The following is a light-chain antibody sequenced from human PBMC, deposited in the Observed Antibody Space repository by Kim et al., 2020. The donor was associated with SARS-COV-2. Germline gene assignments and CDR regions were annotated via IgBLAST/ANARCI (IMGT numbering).Light chain of an antibody. V-gene: IGKV1D-12*01. J-gene: IGKJ4*01. CDR1: QGVNNY. CDR3: QQANSFPPT. Sequence: AFVGDRVTISCRPSQGVNNYLAWYQRKPGQAPKLLIYSSSTLQTGVPSRFTGRGSGTDFTLTISSLQPEDSATYYCQQANSFPPTFGGGTKVEIK. CDR2: SSS.